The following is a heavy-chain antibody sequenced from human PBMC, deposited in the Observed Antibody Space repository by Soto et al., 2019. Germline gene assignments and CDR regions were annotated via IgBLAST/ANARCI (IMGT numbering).Heavy chain of an antibody. D-gene: IGHD1-26*01. J-gene: IGHJ6*02. Sequence: GASVKVSCKASGYTFTSYGISWVRQAPGQGLEWMGWISAYNGNTNYAQKLQGRVTMTTDTSTSTAYMELRSLRSDDTAVYYCARDRFVGSGSYYGSDYYYYYGMDVWGQGTTVTVSS. CDR3: ARDRFVGSGSYYGSDYYYYYGMDV. CDR2: ISAYNGNT. CDR1: GYTFTSYG. V-gene: IGHV1-18*04.